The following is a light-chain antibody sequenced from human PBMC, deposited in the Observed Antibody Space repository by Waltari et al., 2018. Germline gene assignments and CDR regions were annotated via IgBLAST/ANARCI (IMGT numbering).Light chain of an antibody. V-gene: IGLV2-8*01. Sequence: QSALTQPPPASGSPGQSVTISCTGTSSDVGGYNYVSWYQQHPGKAPKLMIYEVSKRPSGVPDRFSGSKSGNTASLTVSGLQGEDEADYYCSSFAGSPVVFGGGTKLTVL. J-gene: IGLJ2*01. CDR2: EVS. CDR1: SSDVGGYNY. CDR3: SSFAGSPVV.